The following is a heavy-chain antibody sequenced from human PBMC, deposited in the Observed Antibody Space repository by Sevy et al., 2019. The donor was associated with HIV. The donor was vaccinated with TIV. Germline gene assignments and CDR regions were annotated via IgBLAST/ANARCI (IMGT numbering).Heavy chain of an antibody. D-gene: IGHD3-16*02. Sequence: GGSLRLSCAASGFRFSSYGMNWVRQAPGKGLEWVAFLPYDGSKEDYAASMKGRFTISRDNSNNTLYLQMNSLRAEDTTVYYCTKDMVTFGGIIANSPGGFDIWGQGTMVTVSS. J-gene: IGHJ3*02. CDR3: TKDMVTFGGIIANSPGGFDI. CDR1: GFRFSSYG. CDR2: LPYDGSKE. V-gene: IGHV3-30*02.